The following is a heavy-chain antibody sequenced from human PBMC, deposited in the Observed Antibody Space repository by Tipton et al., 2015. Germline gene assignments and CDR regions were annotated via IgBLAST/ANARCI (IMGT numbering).Heavy chain of an antibody. CDR1: NGSITSGTYY. Sequence: TLSLTCSVSNGSITSGTYYWSWIRQHPGKGLEWIGYIYDSGMTWYNPSLKSRVTISLDPSKNQFSLRLVSVTAADTAVYYCARAPSYYARRPWFDYWGQGTLVTVSS. D-gene: IGHD2-2*01. V-gene: IGHV4-31*03. CDR3: ARAPSYYARRPWFDY. J-gene: IGHJ4*02. CDR2: IYDSGMT.